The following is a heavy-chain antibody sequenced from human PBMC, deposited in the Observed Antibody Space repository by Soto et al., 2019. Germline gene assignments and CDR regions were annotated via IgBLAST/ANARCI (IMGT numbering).Heavy chain of an antibody. Sequence: QVQLQESGPGLVKPSQTLSLTCTVSGGSISSGGYYWSWIRQHPGKGLEWIGYIYYSGSTYYNPSLKGRVTMSVGTSKSQCSLKLSSVTAADTAVYYCARGGGYCSGGSCRFDYWGQGTLVIVSS. CDR3: ARGGGYCSGGSCRFDY. CDR2: IYYSGST. V-gene: IGHV4-31*03. CDR1: GGSISSGGYY. D-gene: IGHD2-15*01. J-gene: IGHJ4*02.